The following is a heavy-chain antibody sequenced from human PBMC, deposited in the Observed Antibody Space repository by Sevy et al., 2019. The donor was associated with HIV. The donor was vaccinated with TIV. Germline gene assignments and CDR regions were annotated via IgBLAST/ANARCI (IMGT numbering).Heavy chain of an antibody. D-gene: IGHD3-22*01. CDR1: VFTFSRSS. CDR2: ISSSSNYI. CDR3: ARDKREAYFDGSTSSDAFDI. J-gene: IGHJ3*02. Sequence: GGSLRLSCAGSVFTFSRSSMNWVRQAPGKGLEWVSSISSSSNYIYYADSVKGRFTISRDNAKNSLLLLMNSLRAEDTAVYYCARDKREAYFDGSTSSDAFDIWGQGTLVTVSS. V-gene: IGHV3-21*01.